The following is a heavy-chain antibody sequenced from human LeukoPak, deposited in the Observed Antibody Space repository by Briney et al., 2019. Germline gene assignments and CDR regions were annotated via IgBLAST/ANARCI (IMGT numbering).Heavy chain of an antibody. D-gene: IGHD2-15*01. J-gene: IGHJ4*02. V-gene: IGHV1-46*01. Sequence: ASVKVSCKASGYTFTSYYMHWVRQAPGQGLEWMGIINPSGGSTSYAQKFQDRVTITRDTSTSTVYMELSSLTSQDTAVYYCAIRLLVSHPIDYWGQGTLVTVSS. CDR3: AIRLLVSHPIDY. CDR1: GYTFTSYY. CDR2: INPSGGST.